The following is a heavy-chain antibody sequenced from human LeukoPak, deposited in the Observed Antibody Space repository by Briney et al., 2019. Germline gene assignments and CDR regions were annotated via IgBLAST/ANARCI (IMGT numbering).Heavy chain of an antibody. CDR2: ISTSSSYI. Sequence: GGSLRLSCAASGFTFSSYVMSWVRQAPGKGLEWVSFISTSSSYIHYADSVKGRFTISRDNAKSSLYLQMNSLRAEDTAVYYCARTSDTSGRLYWYFDLWGRGTLVTVSS. V-gene: IGHV3-21*01. CDR1: GFTFSSYV. CDR3: ARTSDTSGRLYWYFDL. D-gene: IGHD3-22*01. J-gene: IGHJ2*01.